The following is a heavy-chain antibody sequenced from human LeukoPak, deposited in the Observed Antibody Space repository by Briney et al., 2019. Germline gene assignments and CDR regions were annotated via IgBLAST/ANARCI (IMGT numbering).Heavy chain of an antibody. D-gene: IGHD4-17*01. CDR1: GDSTNTYF. V-gene: IGHV4-59*01. J-gene: IGHJ4*02. CDR2: IYYTGTT. CDR3: ASKSSDHGELRFDY. Sequence: SETLSLTCTRSGDSTNTYFWSWIRQPPGKGLEWIGYIYYTGTTNYNPSLKSRVTISVDTSKNQFSLRLSSVTAADTAVYYCASKSSDHGELRFDYWGQGTLVTVSS.